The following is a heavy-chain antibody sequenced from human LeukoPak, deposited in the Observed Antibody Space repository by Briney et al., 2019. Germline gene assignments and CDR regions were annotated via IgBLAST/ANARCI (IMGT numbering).Heavy chain of an antibody. CDR1: GGSFSGYY. Sequence: PSETLSLTCAVYGGSFSGYYWSWIRQPPGKGLEWIGEINHSGSTNYNPSLKSRVTISVDTSKNQFSLKLSSVTAADTAVYYCARLAAMIVVDDTDYWGQGTLVTVSS. CDR2: INHSGST. D-gene: IGHD3-22*01. CDR3: ARLAAMIVVDDTDY. J-gene: IGHJ4*02. V-gene: IGHV4-34*01.